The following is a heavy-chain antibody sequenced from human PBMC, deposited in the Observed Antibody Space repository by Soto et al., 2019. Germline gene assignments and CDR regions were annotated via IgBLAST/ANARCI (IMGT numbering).Heavy chain of an antibody. CDR3: AREKAARFLAGGMDV. V-gene: IGHV3-30*01. D-gene: IGHD6-6*01. Sequence: PGGSLRLSCAASGFTFSSHAMLWVRQAPGKGLEWVAIISFDGSNKYYADSVGGRFTISRDNSKTTLYLQMNSLRTEDTAVYFCAREKAARFLAGGMDVWGQGTSVTVSS. CDR1: GFTFSSHA. J-gene: IGHJ6*02. CDR2: ISFDGSNK.